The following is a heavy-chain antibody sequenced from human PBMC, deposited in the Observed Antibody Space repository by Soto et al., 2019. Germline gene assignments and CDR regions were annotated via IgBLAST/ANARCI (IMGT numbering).Heavy chain of an antibody. J-gene: IGHJ5*02. CDR2: ISQTGAT. CDR3: ARAVSPYFGTWFDP. D-gene: IGHD3-10*01. Sequence: SETLSLTCAVYGGFLSESYWAWIRQPPGRGLEWIGSISQTGATSYNPSLKSRVSVSLDKSKNQFSLRLSSVTAADMAVYYCARAVSPYFGTWFDPWGQGTLVTVSS. V-gene: IGHV4-30-2*01. CDR1: GGFLSESY.